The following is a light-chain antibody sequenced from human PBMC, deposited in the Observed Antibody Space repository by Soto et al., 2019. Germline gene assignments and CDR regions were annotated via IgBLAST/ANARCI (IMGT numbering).Light chain of an antibody. CDR1: SGSGSVSTSYY. CDR3: MLHLGSGISV. J-gene: IGLJ3*02. V-gene: IGLV8-61*01. Sequence: QTVVTQEPSFSVFPGGTVTLTCGLSSGSGSVSTSYYPSWYQQTPGQAPRTLIYNTNTRSSGVPDRFSGSILGNKAALTITGAQADDESDYYCMLHLGSGISVFGGGTKLTVL. CDR2: NTN.